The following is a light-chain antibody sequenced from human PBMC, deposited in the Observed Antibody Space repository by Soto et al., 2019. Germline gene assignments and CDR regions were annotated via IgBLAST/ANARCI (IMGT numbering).Light chain of an antibody. J-gene: IGKJ1*01. CDR1: QTISTY. CDR2: AAS. Sequence: DIQMTQSPSSLSASVGDRVTITCRASQTISTYLNWYQQKPGKAPKLLIYAASHLQSGVPSRFSGSGSGTDFTLTINSLQPEDFATYFCQQSYSTVWTFGQGTRVEVQ. V-gene: IGKV1-39*01. CDR3: QQSYSTVWT.